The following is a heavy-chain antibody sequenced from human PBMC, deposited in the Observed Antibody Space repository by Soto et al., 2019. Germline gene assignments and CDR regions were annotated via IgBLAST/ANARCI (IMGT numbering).Heavy chain of an antibody. Sequence: GESLKISCKGSGYSFANYWIGWVRQMPGKGLECMGIIYPDDSDTRYGPSFQGQVTISADKSVSTAYLQWSSLKASDTAMYYCTRWGQTAMAGGEYWGQGTLVTVSS. D-gene: IGHD5-18*01. CDR3: TRWGQTAMAGGEY. J-gene: IGHJ4*02. V-gene: IGHV5-51*01. CDR2: IYPDDSDT. CDR1: GYSFANYW.